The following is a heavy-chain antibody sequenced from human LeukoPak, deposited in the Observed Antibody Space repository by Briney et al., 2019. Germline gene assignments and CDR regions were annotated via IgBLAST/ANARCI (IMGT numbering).Heavy chain of an antibody. CDR2: ISYDGSNK. CDR1: GFTFSSYA. D-gene: IGHD1-26*01. CDR3: ARHGARATNYYYYMDV. Sequence: GGSLRLSCAASGFTFSSYAMHWVRQAPGKGLEWVAVISYDGSNKYYADSVKGRFTISRDNSKNTLYLQMNSLRAEDTAVYYCARHGARATNYYYYMDVWGKGTTVTVSS. V-gene: IGHV3-30-3*01. J-gene: IGHJ6*03.